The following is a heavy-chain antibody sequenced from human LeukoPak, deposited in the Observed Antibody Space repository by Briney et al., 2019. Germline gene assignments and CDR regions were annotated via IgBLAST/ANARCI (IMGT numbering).Heavy chain of an antibody. CDR3: AREGHYYYGMDV. CDR1: GFTVDNYA. J-gene: IGHJ6*02. CDR2: ISASGGST. V-gene: IGHV3-23*01. Sequence: PGGSLRLSCVASGFTVDNYAMSWVRQAPGKGLEWVSGISASGGSTYFSDSVKGRFTISRDKSKNTLYLQMNSLRAEDTAVYYCAREGHYYYGMDVWGQGTTVTVYS.